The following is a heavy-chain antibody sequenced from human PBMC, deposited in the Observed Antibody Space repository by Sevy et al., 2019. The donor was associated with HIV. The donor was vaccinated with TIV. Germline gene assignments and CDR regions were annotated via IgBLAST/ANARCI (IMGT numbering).Heavy chain of an antibody. J-gene: IGHJ6*02. Sequence: ASVKVSCKASGGTFSSYAISWVRQAPGQELEWMGGIIPIFGTANYAQKFQGRVTITADESTSTADMELSSLRSEDTAVYYCARDRRHCSGGSCYHYYYYGMDVWGQGTTVTVSS. D-gene: IGHD2-15*01. V-gene: IGHV1-69*13. CDR2: IIPIFGTA. CDR1: GGTFSSYA. CDR3: ARDRRHCSGGSCYHYYYYGMDV.